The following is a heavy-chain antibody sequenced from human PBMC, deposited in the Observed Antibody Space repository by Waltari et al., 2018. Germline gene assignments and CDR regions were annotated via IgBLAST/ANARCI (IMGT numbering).Heavy chain of an antibody. CDR1: GFTLSSDW. CDR2: IKQDGSEK. J-gene: IGHJ4*02. D-gene: IGHD3-10*01. CDR3: ASLLLYRGGFDY. V-gene: IGHV3-7*01. Sequence: EVQLVESGGGLVQPGGSLRLSCAASGFTLSSDWMSWVGQAPGKGLEWVANIKQDGSEKYYVDSVKGRFTISRDNAKNSLYLQMNSLRAEDTAVYYCASLLLYRGGFDYWGQGTLVTVSS.